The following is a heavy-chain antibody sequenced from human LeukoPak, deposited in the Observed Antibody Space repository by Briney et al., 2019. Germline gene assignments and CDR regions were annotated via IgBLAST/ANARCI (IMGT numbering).Heavy chain of an antibody. J-gene: IGHJ4*02. D-gene: IGHD1-7*01. V-gene: IGHV3-30*04. CDR2: ISYDGSNK. CDR3: ARLLRTYVDY. CDR1: GFTFSSYA. Sequence: PGGSLRLSCAASGFTFSSYAMHWVRQAPGKGLEWVAVISYDGSNKYYADSVKGRFTISRDNSKNTLYLQMNSLRAEDTAVYYCARLLRTYVDYWGQGTLVTVSS.